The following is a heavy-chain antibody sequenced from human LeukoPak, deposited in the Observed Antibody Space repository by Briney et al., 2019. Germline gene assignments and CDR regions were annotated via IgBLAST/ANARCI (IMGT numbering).Heavy chain of an antibody. J-gene: IGHJ6*02. CDR1: GGSISSGGYY. CDR2: IYYSGST. V-gene: IGHV4-31*03. CDR3: ARDSVSVVVTANYYYYGMDV. Sequence: SQTLSLTCTVSGGSISSGGYYWSWIRQHPGKGLEWIGYIYYSGSTYYNPSPKSRVTISVDTSKNQFSLKLSSVTAADTAVYYCARDSVSVVVTANYYYYGMDVWGQGTTVTVSS. D-gene: IGHD2-21*02.